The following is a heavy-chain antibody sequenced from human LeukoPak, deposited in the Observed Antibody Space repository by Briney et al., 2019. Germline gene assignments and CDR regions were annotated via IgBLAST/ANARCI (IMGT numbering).Heavy chain of an antibody. J-gene: IGHJ4*02. V-gene: IGHV1-18*01. D-gene: IGHD3-10*01. CDR1: GYTFTSYG. Sequence: GASVKVSCKASGYTFTSYGISWVRQAPGQGLAWMGWISGYNGNTNYTQKLQGRVSMTRDTSTSTAYMELRSLRSDDTAVYYCARDWDYGSGIYGFDYWGQGTLVTASS. CDR3: ARDWDYGSGIYGFDY. CDR2: ISGYNGNT.